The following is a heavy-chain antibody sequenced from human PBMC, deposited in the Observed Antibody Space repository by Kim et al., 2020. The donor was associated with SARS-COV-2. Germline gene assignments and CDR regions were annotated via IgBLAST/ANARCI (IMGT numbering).Heavy chain of an antibody. CDR3: ARDNEWLRLDY. Sequence: ASVKVSCKASGYTFTGYYMHWVRQAPGQGLEWMGRINPNSGGTNYAHKFQGRVTMTRDTSISTAYMELSRLRSDDTAVYYCARDNEWLRLDYWGQGTLVTVSS. CDR2: INPNSGGT. CDR1: GYTFTGYY. D-gene: IGHD5-12*01. J-gene: IGHJ4*02. V-gene: IGHV1-2*06.